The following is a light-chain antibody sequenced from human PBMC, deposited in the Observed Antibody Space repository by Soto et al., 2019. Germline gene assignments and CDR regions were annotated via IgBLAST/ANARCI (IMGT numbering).Light chain of an antibody. V-gene: IGLV2-14*01. CDR3: GSYTSTDTPFV. CDR2: EVS. Sequence: QSALAQPSSVSGSPGQSITISCTGTSTDVGGYNYVSWCQHHPGKGPKLIIYEVSNRPSGVSDRFSGSKSGNKASLIISNLEAEDESDYYCGSYTSTDTPFVFGTGTKVTV. CDR1: STDVGGYNY. J-gene: IGLJ1*01.